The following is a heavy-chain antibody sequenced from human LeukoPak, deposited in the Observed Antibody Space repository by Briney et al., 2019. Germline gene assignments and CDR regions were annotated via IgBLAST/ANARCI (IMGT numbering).Heavy chain of an antibody. CDR2: VSFDGNTT. CDR3: ARFRAATTRFDY. J-gene: IGHJ4*02. D-gene: IGHD1/OR15-1a*01. Sequence: GGSLRPSCAASGFTFRNYAMYWVRQAPGRGLEWAAVVSFDGNTTFYSDSVKGRFAISRDNSKNTLYLEMNSLRPEDTAVYYCARFRAATTRFDYWGQGTLVTVSS. CDR1: GFTFRNYA. V-gene: IGHV3-30*09.